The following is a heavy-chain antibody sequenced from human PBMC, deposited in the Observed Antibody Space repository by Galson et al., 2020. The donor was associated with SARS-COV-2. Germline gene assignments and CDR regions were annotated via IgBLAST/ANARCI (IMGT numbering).Heavy chain of an antibody. CDR3: ARLLGVGATRGGGYDY. CDR1: GFTFSSYA. V-gene: IGHV3-30*04. CDR2: ISYDGSNK. Sequence: GGSLRLSCAASGFTFSSYAMHWVRQAPGKGLEWVAVISYDGSNKYYADSVKGRFTISRDNSKNTLYLQMNSLRAEDTAVYYCARLLGVGATRGGGYDYWGQGTLVTVSS. J-gene: IGHJ4*02. D-gene: IGHD1-26*01.